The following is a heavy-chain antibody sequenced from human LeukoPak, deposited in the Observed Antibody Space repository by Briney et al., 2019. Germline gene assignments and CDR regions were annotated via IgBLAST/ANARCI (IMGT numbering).Heavy chain of an antibody. Sequence: PGGSLRPSCAASGFTFSSYAMHWVRQAPGKGLEWVAVIPYDGSNKYYADSVKGRFTISRDNSKNTLYLQMNSLRAEDTAVYYCARGGSGYYSFDYWGQGTLVTVSS. CDR2: IPYDGSNK. CDR3: ARGGSGYYSFDY. CDR1: GFTFSSYA. J-gene: IGHJ4*02. D-gene: IGHD3-3*01. V-gene: IGHV3-30*04.